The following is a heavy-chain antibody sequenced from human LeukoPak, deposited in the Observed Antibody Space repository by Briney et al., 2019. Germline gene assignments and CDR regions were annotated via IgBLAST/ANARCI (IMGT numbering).Heavy chain of an antibody. CDR3: AKEVGYDPDY. D-gene: IGHD3-22*01. Sequence: GGSLRLSCAASGFTFSSYGMHWVRQAPGKGLEWVAVISYDGSNKYYADSVKGRFTISRDNSKNTLYLQMNSLRAEDTAVYYCAKEVGYDPDYWGQGTLVTVSS. CDR1: GFTFSSYG. CDR2: ISYDGSNK. V-gene: IGHV3-30*18. J-gene: IGHJ4*02.